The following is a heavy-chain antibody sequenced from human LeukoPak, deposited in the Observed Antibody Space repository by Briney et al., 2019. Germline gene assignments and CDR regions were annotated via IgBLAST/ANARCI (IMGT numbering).Heavy chain of an antibody. V-gene: IGHV3-30*01. CDR3: ARGAIPYGYSGYDYLDY. CDR1: GFTFSTYA. D-gene: IGHD5-12*01. J-gene: IGHJ4*02. CDR2: ISYDDRHK. Sequence: GRSLRLSCAASGFTFSTYAMHWLRQAPGKALEWVAVISYDDRHKYYADSVKGRFTISRDISRNTLFLQMDSLRPEDTAVYYCARGAIPYGYSGYDYLDYWGPGTLVTVSS.